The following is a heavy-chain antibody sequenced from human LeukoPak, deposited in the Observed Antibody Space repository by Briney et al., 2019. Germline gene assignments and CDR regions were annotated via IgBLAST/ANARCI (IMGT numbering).Heavy chain of an antibody. J-gene: IGHJ5*02. V-gene: IGHV3-21*01. CDR2: ISSSSSYI. CDR1: GFTFSSYS. D-gene: IGHD6-6*01. Sequence: GGSLRLSCAASGFTFSSYSMNWVRQAPGKGLEWVSSISSSSSYIYYADSVKGRFTISRDNAKNSLYLQMNSLRAEDTAVYYCARDLGGSSSSGFDPWGQGTLVTVSS. CDR3: ARDLGGSSSSGFDP.